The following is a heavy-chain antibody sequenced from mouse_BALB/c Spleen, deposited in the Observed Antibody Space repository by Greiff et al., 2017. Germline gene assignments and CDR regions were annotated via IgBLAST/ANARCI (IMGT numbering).Heavy chain of an antibody. CDR1: GFTFSSYT. D-gene: IGHD1-2*01. Sequence: EVQVVESGGGLVKPGGSLKLSCAASGFTFSSYTMSWVRQTPEKRLEWVATISSGGSYTYYPDSVKGRFTISRDNAKNTLYLQMSSLKSEDTAMYYCARDTTATGAMDYWGQGTSVTVSS. J-gene: IGHJ4*01. CDR3: ARDTTATGAMDY. CDR2: ISSGGSYT. V-gene: IGHV5-6-4*01.